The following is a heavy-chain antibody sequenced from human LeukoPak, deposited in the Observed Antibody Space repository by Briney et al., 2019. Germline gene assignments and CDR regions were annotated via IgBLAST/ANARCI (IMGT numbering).Heavy chain of an antibody. CDR1: GFTFDTYA. Sequence: PGGRVRLSCAASGFTFDTYAMNSVRQAPGKGLEWVSYISGGVAKRHYSDSVKGRFTISRDKPKNTLYLQINNLRAEDTAMYYCAKCSAGYYNDAFDIWGRGTMVTVSS. D-gene: IGHD3-10*02. J-gene: IGHJ3*02. CDR2: ISGGVAKR. V-gene: IGHV3-23*01. CDR3: AKCSAGYYNDAFDI.